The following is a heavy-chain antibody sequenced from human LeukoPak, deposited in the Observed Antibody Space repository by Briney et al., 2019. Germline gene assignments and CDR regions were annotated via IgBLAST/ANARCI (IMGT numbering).Heavy chain of an antibody. D-gene: IGHD1-26*01. CDR1: GFTFSDYE. J-gene: IGHJ4*02. V-gene: IGHV3-7*05. CDR3: VRSGGY. Sequence: GGSLRLSCAASGFTFSDYEMNWVRQAPGKGLEWVANIKEDGSEKYYVDSVKGRFTISRDNAKNSLCLQMNSLRAEDTAIYYCVRSGGYWGQGTLVTVSS. CDR2: IKEDGSEK.